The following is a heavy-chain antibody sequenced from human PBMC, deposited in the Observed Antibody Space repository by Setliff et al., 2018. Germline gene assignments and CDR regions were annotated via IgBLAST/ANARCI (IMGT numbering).Heavy chain of an antibody. J-gene: IGHJ4*02. CDR1: GFTFSNYW. D-gene: IGHD1-26*01. CDR2: IESHGSST. CDR3: ATSPVVPTD. V-gene: IGHV3-74*01. Sequence: HPGGSLRLSCAASGFTFSNYWMHWVRQAPGKGLVWVSRIESHGSSTSYADFAKGRFTISRDDAKNTLYLQMNSLRAEDTAVYYCATSPVVPTDWGQGTLVTVSS.